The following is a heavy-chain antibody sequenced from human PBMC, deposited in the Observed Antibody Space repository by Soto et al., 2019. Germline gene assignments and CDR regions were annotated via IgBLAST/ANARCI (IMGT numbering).Heavy chain of an antibody. V-gene: IGHV3-30*18. CDR2: IAYDGDKK. D-gene: IGHD2-21*01. J-gene: IGHJ5*02. CDR1: GFTFSGFG. Sequence: PGGSLRLSCAASGFTFSGFGMHWVRQAPGKGLEWVAVIAYDGDKKYYASSVKGRFIISRDNSRSTVYLDMNSLRPEDTAVYYCAKDLEAYAWNLGGWFAHWGQGTQVTVSS. CDR3: AKDLEAYAWNLGGWFAH.